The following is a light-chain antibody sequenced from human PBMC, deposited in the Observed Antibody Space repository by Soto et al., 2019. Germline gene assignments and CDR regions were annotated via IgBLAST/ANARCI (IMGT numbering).Light chain of an antibody. CDR2: DAS. CDR1: QSVSSN. V-gene: IGKV3-11*01. CDR3: QQRSSWPALP. Sequence: ERGRTQSTATLSVSPGERATLSCMASQSVSSNLAWYRQKPGQAPRLLIYDASTRATGIPARFSGSGSGTDFTLTISSLEPEDFAVYYCQQRSSWPALPFGGGA. J-gene: IGKJ4*01.